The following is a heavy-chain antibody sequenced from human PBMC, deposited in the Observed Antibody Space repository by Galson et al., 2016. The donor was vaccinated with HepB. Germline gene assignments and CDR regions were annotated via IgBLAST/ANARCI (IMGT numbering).Heavy chain of an antibody. CDR2: MYYSGST. CDR3: ARGKRAFEI. V-gene: IGHV4-59*01. Sequence: SETLSLTCTVSGDSINDYYWSWIRQPPGKGLQWIGYMYYSGSTNYNPSLKSRVTISGDTSKNHSSLKLSSVTAADTAVYYCARGKRAFEIWGQGTMVTVSS. D-gene: IGHD4-23*01. CDR1: GDSINDYY. J-gene: IGHJ3*02.